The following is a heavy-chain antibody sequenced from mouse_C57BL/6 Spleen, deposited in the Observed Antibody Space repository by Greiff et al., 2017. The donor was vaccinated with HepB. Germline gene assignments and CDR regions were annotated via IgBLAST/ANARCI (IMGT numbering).Heavy chain of an antibody. CDR1: GYTFTSYW. CDR3: ARGLGQWYFDV. CDR2: IDPSDSYT. D-gene: IGHD4-1*01. J-gene: IGHJ1*03. V-gene: IGHV1-69*01. Sequence: QVQLQQPGAELVMPGASVKLSCKASGYTFTSYWMHWVKQRPGQGLEWIGEIDPSDSYTNYNQKFKGKSTLTVDKSSSTAYMQLSSLTSEDSAVYYCARGLGQWYFDVWGTGTTVTVSS.